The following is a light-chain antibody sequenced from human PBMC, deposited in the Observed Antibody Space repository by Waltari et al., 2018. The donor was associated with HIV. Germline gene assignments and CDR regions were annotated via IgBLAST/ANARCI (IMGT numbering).Light chain of an antibody. CDR2: GAS. J-gene: IGKJ2*03. V-gene: IGKV3-15*01. CDR3: QQYDSWPHS. Sequence: IVITQYPATLSVSPGERATLSSRASQFVSSNLAWYQQRPGQAPRLLIYGASTRATGIPDRFSGSGSGTEFTLTISRLQSEDFAVYYCQQYDSWPHSFGQGTKLEIK. CDR1: QFVSSN.